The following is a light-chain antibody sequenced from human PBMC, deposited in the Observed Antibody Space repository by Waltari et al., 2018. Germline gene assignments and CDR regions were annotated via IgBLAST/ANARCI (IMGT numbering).Light chain of an antibody. CDR1: SSDIGGYNY. V-gene: IGLV2-8*01. Sequence: QSALTQPPSAYGSPGQSVTIPCTGTSSDIGGYNYVFWYQQHPGKAPKLMIYEVTKRPSGVPDRFSASKSGNTASLTVSGLQAEDEADYYCSSFAGSTNWVFGGGTKLTVL. CDR2: EVT. CDR3: SSFAGSTNWV. J-gene: IGLJ3*02.